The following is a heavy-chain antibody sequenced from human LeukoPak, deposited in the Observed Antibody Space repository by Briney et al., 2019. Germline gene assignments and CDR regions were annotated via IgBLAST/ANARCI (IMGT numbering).Heavy chain of an antibody. J-gene: IGHJ4*02. Sequence: SVNVSFKASGGTFSSYAISWVRQAPGQGVEWMGGIIPIFGTANYAQKFQGRVTITADESTSTAYMELSSLRSEDTAVYYCASSGSSCSSTSCYSPFDYWGQGTLVTVSS. CDR1: GGTFSSYA. D-gene: IGHD2-2*01. V-gene: IGHV1-69*13. CDR2: IIPIFGTA. CDR3: ASSGSSCSSTSCYSPFDY.